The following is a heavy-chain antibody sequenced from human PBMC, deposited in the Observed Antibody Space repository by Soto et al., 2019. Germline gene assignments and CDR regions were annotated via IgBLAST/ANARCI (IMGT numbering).Heavy chain of an antibody. CDR1: GGSISSGGYY. D-gene: IGHD3-10*01. J-gene: IGHJ4*02. V-gene: IGHV4-31*03. CDR3: ASIVSSAHGEFSD. Sequence: QVQLQESGPGLVKPSQTLSLTCTVSGGSISSGGYYWSWIRQHPGKGLEWIGYIYYSGSTYYNPSPTCRISLSVDTSKNQFSLKLSSVTAADTCVYYCASIVSSAHGEFSDWGQGTLVTVSS. CDR2: IYYSGST.